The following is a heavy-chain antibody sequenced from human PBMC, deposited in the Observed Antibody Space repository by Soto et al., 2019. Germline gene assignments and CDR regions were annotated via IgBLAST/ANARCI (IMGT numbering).Heavy chain of an antibody. CDR1: GFTFSSYG. CDR3: ARDYHSSSRPYYFDY. J-gene: IGHJ4*02. D-gene: IGHD6-13*01. Sequence: PGGSLRLSCAASGFTFSSYGMHWVRQAPGKGLEWVAVIWYDGSNKYYADSVKGRFTISRDNSKNTLYLQMNSLRAEDTAVYYCARDYHSSSRPYYFDYWGQGTLVTVSS. V-gene: IGHV3-33*01. CDR2: IWYDGSNK.